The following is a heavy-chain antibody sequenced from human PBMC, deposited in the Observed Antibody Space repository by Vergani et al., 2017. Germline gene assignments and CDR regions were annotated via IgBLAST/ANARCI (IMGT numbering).Heavy chain of an antibody. CDR2: INPSGGST. CDR3: ARGRGYCSSTSCYAQDEEYYYYGMDV. J-gene: IGHJ6*02. Sequence: QVQLVQSGAEVKKPGASVKVSCKASGYTFTSYYMHWVRQAPGQGLEWMGIINPSGGSTSYAQKFQGRVTMTRDTSTSTVYMELSSLRSEDTAVYYCARGRGYCSSTSCYAQDEEYYYYGMDVWGQGTTVTVSS. D-gene: IGHD2-2*01. V-gene: IGHV1-46*01. CDR1: GYTFTSYY.